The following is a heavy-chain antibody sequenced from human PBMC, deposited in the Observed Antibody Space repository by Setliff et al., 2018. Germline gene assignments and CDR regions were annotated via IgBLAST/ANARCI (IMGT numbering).Heavy chain of an antibody. CDR2: ISTSSSTI. D-gene: IGHD2-15*01. CDR1: GFTFSSHG. Sequence: GGSLRLSCVASGFTFSSHGMTWVRLAPGKGLEWISYISTSSSTIYYADSVKGRFTISRDNANHTLCLQMNSLRADDTAVYYCARGWWNYINFWGQGIQVTVSS. V-gene: IGHV3-48*01. CDR3: ARGWWNYINF. J-gene: IGHJ4*02.